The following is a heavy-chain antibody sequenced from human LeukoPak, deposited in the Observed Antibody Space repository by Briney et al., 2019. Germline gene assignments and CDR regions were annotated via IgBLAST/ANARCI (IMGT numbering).Heavy chain of an antibody. CDR1: GFTFSSYA. V-gene: IGHV3-23*01. CDR2: ISGSDDST. Sequence: GGSLRLSCAASGFTFSSYAMSWVRQAPGKGLEWVSSISGSDDSTYYADSVKGRFTISRDKSKNTLYLQMNSLRAEDTAVYYCAKETSRGTSGSPPDIWGQGTMVTVSS. D-gene: IGHD3-10*01. CDR3: AKETSRGTSGSPPDI. J-gene: IGHJ3*02.